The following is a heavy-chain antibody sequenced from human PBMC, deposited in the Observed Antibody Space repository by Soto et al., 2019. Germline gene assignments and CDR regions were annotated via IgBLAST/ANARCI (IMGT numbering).Heavy chain of an antibody. D-gene: IGHD3-22*01. J-gene: IGHJ4*02. Sequence: QVQLVESGGGVVQPGRSLRLSCAASGFTFSSYGMNWVRQTPGKGLEWVAVISYDGDNKDYADSVRGRFTISRDNSKSTLYLQMNSLRAEDMAIYYCAKDTYYYDSREGFDYWGQGTLVTVSS. CDR3: AKDTYYYDSREGFDY. CDR2: ISYDGDNK. V-gene: IGHV3-30*18. CDR1: GFTFSSYG.